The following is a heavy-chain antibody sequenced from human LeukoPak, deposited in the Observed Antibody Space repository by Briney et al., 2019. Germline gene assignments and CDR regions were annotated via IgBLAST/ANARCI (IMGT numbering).Heavy chain of an antibody. D-gene: IGHD2-2*01. J-gene: IGHJ4*02. CDR1: GFAFSSTA. V-gene: IGHV3-23*01. CDR2: ISGSGNNK. CDR3: AKDHSNSWYSDQ. Sequence: GGSLRLSCAASGFAFSSTAMSWVRQAPGKGLEWVSAISGSGNNKYYADSVKGRFSISRDNSNNRLYLQMNSLRVEDTAVYYCAKDHSNSWYSDQWGQGTLVTVSS.